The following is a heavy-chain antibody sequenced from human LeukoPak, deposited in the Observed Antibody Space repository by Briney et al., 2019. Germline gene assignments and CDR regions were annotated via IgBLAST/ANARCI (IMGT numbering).Heavy chain of an antibody. CDR3: AKDRGFGELLDY. J-gene: IGHJ4*02. CDR2: VSYDGGNK. Sequence: GRSLRLSYAASGFTFSSYGMHWVRQAPGKGLEWVAVVSYDGGNKYYAESVKGRFTISRDNSKNTLYLQMNSLRGEDTAVYNCAKDRGFGELLDYWGQGTLVTVSS. D-gene: IGHD3-10*01. CDR1: GFTFSSYG. V-gene: IGHV3-30*18.